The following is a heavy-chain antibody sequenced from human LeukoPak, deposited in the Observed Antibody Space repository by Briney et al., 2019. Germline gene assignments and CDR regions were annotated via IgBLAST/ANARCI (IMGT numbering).Heavy chain of an antibody. J-gene: IGHJ4*02. V-gene: IGHV1-24*01. Sequence: ASVKVSCKISGYTLTELSMNWVRQAPGKGLEWLGGFEPEHGKTIYAQKFQGRVTVTEDTSSDTGYMELSSLRSEDTAMYYCAIGAAFDPLTFDFWGQGTLVTVSS. CDR1: GYTLTELS. CDR3: AIGAAFDPLTFDF. CDR2: FEPEHGKT. D-gene: IGHD4/OR15-4a*01.